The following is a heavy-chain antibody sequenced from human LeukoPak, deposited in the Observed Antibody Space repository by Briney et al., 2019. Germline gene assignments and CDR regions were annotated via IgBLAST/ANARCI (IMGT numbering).Heavy chain of an antibody. CDR1: GFTFSSYW. D-gene: IGHD4-17*01. CDR2: IKQDGSEK. CDR3: ARDRSLVDGDYGVWFDA. V-gene: IGHV3-7*01. Sequence: GGSLRLSCAASGFTFSSYWMSWVRQAPGKGLEWVANIKQDGSEKYYVDSVKGRFTISRDNAKNSLYLQMNSLRAEDTAVYYCARDRSLVDGDYGVWFDAWGQGSLVTVSS. J-gene: IGHJ5*02.